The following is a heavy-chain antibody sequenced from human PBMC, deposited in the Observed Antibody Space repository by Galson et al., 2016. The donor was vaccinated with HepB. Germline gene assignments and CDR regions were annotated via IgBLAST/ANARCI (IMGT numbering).Heavy chain of an antibody. J-gene: IGHJ5*02. CDR1: GYTFTSYY. CDR3: GRDRLPKIGGVIIRTNWFDP. V-gene: IGHV1-46*01. Sequence: SVKVSCKASGYTFTSYYLHWVRQAPGQGLEWMGIINPGGGNTSYAQKFQGRVTMTRDTSTSTVYMELSSLRSEDTAVYYCGRDRLPKIGGVIIRTNWFDPWGQGTLFTVSS. D-gene: IGHD3-3*01. CDR2: INPGGGNT.